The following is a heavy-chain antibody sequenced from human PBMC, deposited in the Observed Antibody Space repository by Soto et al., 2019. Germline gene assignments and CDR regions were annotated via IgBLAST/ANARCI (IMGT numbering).Heavy chain of an antibody. Sequence: ASVKVSCKASGDTFTSYYMHWVRQAPGQGLEWMGIINPSGGSTSYAQKFQGRVTMTRDTSTSTVYMELSSLRSEDTAVYYCESVSIAAQSPLPNDYWGQGTLVTVSS. CDR2: INPSGGST. J-gene: IGHJ4*02. CDR3: ESVSIAAQSPLPNDY. CDR1: GDTFTSYY. D-gene: IGHD6-6*01. V-gene: IGHV1-46*01.